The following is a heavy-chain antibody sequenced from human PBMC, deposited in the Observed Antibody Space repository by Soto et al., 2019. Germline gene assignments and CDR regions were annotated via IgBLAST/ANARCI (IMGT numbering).Heavy chain of an antibody. Sequence: SGPTLVNPTQTLTLTCTFSGFSLSTSGMCVSWIRQPPGKALEWLALIDWDDDKYYSTSLKTRLTISKDTSKNQVVLTMTNMDPVDTATYYCARIPLGYCSGGSCPDYYYGMDVWGQGXTVTVSS. D-gene: IGHD2-15*01. CDR1: GFSLSTSGMC. CDR3: ARIPLGYCSGGSCPDYYYGMDV. V-gene: IGHV2-70*01. CDR2: IDWDDDK. J-gene: IGHJ6*02.